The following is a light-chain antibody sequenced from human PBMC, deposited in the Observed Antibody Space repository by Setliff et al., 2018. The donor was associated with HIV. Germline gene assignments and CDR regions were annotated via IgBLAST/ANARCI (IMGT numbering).Light chain of an antibody. J-gene: IGLJ1*01. V-gene: IGLV2-14*03. CDR3: SSYTSSNTGV. CDR2: DVS. Sequence: QSVLTQPASVSGSPGQSITISRAGTGSAVGGYNYVSWYQQHPGKAPKLMIYDVSNRPSGVSNRFSGSKSGHTASLTISGLQAEDEADYYCSSYTSSNTGVFGTGTKVTVL. CDR1: GSAVGGYNY.